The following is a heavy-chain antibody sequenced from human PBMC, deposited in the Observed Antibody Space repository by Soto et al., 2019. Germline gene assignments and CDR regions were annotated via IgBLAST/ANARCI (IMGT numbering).Heavy chain of an antibody. CDR3: ARLRARFYDFWSCYYSFVYYYGMAV. D-gene: IGHD3-3*01. V-gene: IGHV4-39*01. Sequence: PLEPLSLTCTFSVGSISSSSYYWGWIRQPPGKGLEWIGSIYYSGSTYYNPSLKSRVTISVDTSKNQFSLKLSSVTAADTAVYYCARLRARFYDFWSCYYSFVYYYGMAVWAQGTTV. J-gene: IGHJ6*02. CDR2: IYYSGST. CDR1: VGSISSSSYY.